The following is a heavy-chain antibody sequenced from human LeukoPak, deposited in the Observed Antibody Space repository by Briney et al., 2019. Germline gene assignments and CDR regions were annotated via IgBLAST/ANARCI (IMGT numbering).Heavy chain of an antibody. CDR1: GFTFSSYA. V-gene: IGHV3-23*01. CDR2: ISGSGGST. Sequence: GGSLRLSCAASGFTFSSYAMGWVRQAPGKGLEWVSAISGSGGSTYYADSVKGRFTISRDNSKNTLYLQMNSLRAGDTAVYYCAKSSGDYFDYWGQGTLVTVSS. CDR3: AKSSGDYFDY. D-gene: IGHD3-10*01. J-gene: IGHJ4*02.